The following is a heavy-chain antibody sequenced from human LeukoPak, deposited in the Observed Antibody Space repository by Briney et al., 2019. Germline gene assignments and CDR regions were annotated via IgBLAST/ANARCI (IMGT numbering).Heavy chain of an antibody. CDR1: GGSISSNSYY. CDR2: IYYSGST. J-gene: IGHJ4*02. Sequence: SETLSLTCAVSGGSISSNSYYWGWIRQPPGKGLEWIGSIYYSGSTYYNPSLKSRVTISVDTSKNQLSLKLSSVTAADTAVYYCARAGWGELFFDYWGQGTLVTVSS. CDR3: ARAGWGELFFDY. V-gene: IGHV4-39*07. D-gene: IGHD3-10*01.